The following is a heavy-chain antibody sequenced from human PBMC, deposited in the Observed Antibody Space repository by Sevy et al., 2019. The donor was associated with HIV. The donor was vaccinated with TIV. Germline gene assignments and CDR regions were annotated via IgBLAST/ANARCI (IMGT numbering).Heavy chain of an antibody. Sequence: GGSLRLSCRGSGFNFGDYIMSWFRQAPGKGLDWVGFIRNKTYGETREYAASVKGRVTISRDDSKGIAYLQMNSLKTEDTARYYCTRAMYYYDSGSHYGMDVWGQGTTVTVSS. CDR3: TRAMYYYDSGSHYGMDV. CDR1: GFNFGDYI. D-gene: IGHD3-10*01. V-gene: IGHV3-49*03. CDR2: IRNKTYGETR. J-gene: IGHJ6*02.